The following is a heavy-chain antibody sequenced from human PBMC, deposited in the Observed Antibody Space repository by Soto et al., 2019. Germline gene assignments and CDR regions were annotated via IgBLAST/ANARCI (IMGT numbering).Heavy chain of an antibody. CDR3: ARLLYSSGWPLRY. J-gene: IGHJ4*02. Sequence: GGSLRLSCAASGFTFSSYSMNWVRQAPGKGLEWVSSISSSSSYIYYADSVKGRFTISRDNAKNSLYLQMNSLRAEDTAVYYCARLLYSSGWPLRYWGQGTLVTVSS. D-gene: IGHD6-19*01. V-gene: IGHV3-21*01. CDR2: ISSSSSYI. CDR1: GFTFSSYS.